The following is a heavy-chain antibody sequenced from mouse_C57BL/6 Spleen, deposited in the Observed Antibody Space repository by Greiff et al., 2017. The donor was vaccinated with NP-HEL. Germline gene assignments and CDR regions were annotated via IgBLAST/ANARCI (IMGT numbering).Heavy chain of an antibody. Sequence: QVQLQQPGTELVKPGASVKLSCKASGYTFSSYWMHWVKQMPGQGLEWIGNINPSNGGTNYNEKFKSKATLTVDKSSSTAYMQLSSLTSEDSAVYYCARSRGLNWDGFAYWGQGTLVTVSA. CDR1: GYTFSSYW. D-gene: IGHD4-1*01. V-gene: IGHV1-53*01. CDR2: INPSNGGT. J-gene: IGHJ3*01. CDR3: ARSRGLNWDGFAY.